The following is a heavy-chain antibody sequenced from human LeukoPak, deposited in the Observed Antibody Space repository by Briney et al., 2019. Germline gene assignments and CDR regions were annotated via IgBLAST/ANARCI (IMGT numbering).Heavy chain of an antibody. Sequence: GGSLRLSCAASGFTFSSYEMNWVRQAPGKGLEWVSYISSSGSTIYYADSVKGRFTISRDNAKNSLYLQMNSLKTEDTAVYYCSRAGDYDQYYFDYWGQGTLVTVSS. D-gene: IGHD4-17*01. CDR3: SRAGDYDQYYFDY. CDR1: GFTFSSYE. CDR2: ISSSGSTI. J-gene: IGHJ4*02. V-gene: IGHV3-48*03.